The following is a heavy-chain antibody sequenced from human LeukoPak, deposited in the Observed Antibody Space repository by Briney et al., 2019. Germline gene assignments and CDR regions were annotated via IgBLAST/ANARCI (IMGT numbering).Heavy chain of an antibody. CDR1: GGTFSSYA. J-gene: IGHJ6*03. D-gene: IGHD6-13*01. CDR3: ATVFQQRGYYYMDV. CDR2: LDPEGGGL. Sequence: ASVKVSCKASGGTFSSYAISWVRQAPGKGLEWLGGLDPEGGGLIYAQNFQGRVITTEDTSTDTAYMELNSLKSEDTGVYYCATVFQQRGYYYMDVWGKGTTVTVSS. V-gene: IGHV1-24*01.